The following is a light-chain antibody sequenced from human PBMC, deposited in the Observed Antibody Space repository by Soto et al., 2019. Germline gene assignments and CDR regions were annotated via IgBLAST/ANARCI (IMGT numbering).Light chain of an antibody. V-gene: IGKV3D-15*01. Sequence: EKVMTQSPATLSVSPGERATLSCRASQSVSNNLAWYQQKPGQPPRLLIFDASTRATGIPARFSGSGSGTEFTLTISSLQPEDFATYYCQQSYSTPITFGQGTRLEIK. CDR1: QSVSNN. CDR2: DAS. CDR3: QQSYSTPIT. J-gene: IGKJ5*01.